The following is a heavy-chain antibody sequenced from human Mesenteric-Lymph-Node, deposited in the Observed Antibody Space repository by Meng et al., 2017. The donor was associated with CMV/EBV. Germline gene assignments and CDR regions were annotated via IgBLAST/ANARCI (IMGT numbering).Heavy chain of an antibody. D-gene: IGHD2-15*01. Sequence: SVTVSCKPSVYTFTGYCMHWVRQAPGPGLGWVVWINPNSWGTNYVQQFQGRVTMTRDTSISTAYMELSRLRSDDTAVYYCASVRGRRCDYWGQGTLVTVSS. J-gene: IGHJ4*02. V-gene: IGHV1-2*02. CDR2: INPNSWGT. CDR1: VYTFTGYC. CDR3: ASVRGRRCDY.